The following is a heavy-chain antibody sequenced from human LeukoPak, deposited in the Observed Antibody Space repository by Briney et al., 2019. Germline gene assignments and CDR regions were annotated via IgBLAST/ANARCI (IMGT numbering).Heavy chain of an antibody. CDR1: GESFSGYF. V-gene: IGHV4-34*01. Sequence: SETLSLTCAVYGESFSGYFWNWIRQPPGKGLEWIGEINHSGSTSNHNPSLKSRVTMSVDTSKNQFSLKLSSVTAADTAVYYCTRKSGYARDYWGQGNLVTVSS. CDR3: TRKSGYARDY. D-gene: IGHD5-12*01. J-gene: IGHJ4*02. CDR2: INHSGSTS.